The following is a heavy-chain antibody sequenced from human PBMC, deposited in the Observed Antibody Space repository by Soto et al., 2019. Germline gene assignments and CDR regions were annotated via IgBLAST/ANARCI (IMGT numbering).Heavy chain of an antibody. CDR1: GGSISSYY. D-gene: IGHD3-9*01. J-gene: IGHJ6*03. V-gene: IGHV4-59*01. Sequence: PSETLSLTCTVSGGSISSYYWSWIRQPPGKGLEWIGYIYYSGSTNYNPSLKSRVTISVDTSKNQFSLKLSSVTAADTAVYYCASCDILTGWSYMDVWGKGTTVTVSS. CDR2: IYYSGST. CDR3: ASCDILTGWSYMDV.